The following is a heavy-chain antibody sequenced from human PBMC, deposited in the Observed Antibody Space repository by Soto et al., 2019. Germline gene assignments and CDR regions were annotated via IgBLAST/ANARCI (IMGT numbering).Heavy chain of an antibody. CDR1: GHTFSSHD. J-gene: IGHJ4*02. V-gene: IGHV1-8*01. CDR2: MNPNTGNT. CDR3: AKGRAEYNSWLVLDY. Sequence: QVQLVLSGAEVKKPGASAKVSCKASGHTFSSHDINWVRQATGQGLEWMGWMNPNTGNTGYAQTFQGRVSMTRDTSINTAHMELSSLRSEDTAVYHCAKGRAEYNSWLVLDYWGQGTLVTVSS. D-gene: IGHD6-6*01.